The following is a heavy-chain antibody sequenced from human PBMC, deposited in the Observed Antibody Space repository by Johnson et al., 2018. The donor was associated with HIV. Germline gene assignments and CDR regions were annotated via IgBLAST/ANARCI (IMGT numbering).Heavy chain of an antibody. CDR3: ARVGATAAFDI. J-gene: IGHJ3*02. D-gene: IGHD1-26*01. Sequence: VQLVESGGGLVTPGGSLRLSCAASGFTFDDYTMHWVRQAPGKGLEWVSLISWDGGSTYYADSVKGRFTIYRDNSKNSLYLQMNSLRAEDTAVYYCARVGATAAFDIWGQGTMVTVSS. CDR1: GFTFDDYT. V-gene: IGHV3-43*01. CDR2: ISWDGGST.